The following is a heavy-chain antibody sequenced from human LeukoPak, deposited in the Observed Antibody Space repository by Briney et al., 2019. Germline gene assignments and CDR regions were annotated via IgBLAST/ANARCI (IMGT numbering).Heavy chain of an antibody. D-gene: IGHD6-13*01. V-gene: IGHV1-2*02. J-gene: IGHJ4*02. CDR3: ARGPRTYSSSWSYFDY. Sequence: ASVKVSCKASGYTFTGYYMHWVRQAPGQGLEWMGWINPNSGGTNYAQKFQGRVTMTRDTSISTAYMELSRLRSDDTAVYYCARGPRTYSSSWSYFDYWGQGTLVIVSS. CDR1: GYTFTGYY. CDR2: INPNSGGT.